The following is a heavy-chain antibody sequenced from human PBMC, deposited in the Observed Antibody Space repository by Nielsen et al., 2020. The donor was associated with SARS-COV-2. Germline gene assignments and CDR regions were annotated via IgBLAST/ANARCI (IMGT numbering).Heavy chain of an antibody. CDR1: GYSFTSYW. J-gene: IGHJ4*02. Sequence: KVSCKGSGYSFTSYWISWVRQMPGKGLEWMGRIDPSDSYTNYSPSFQGQVTISADKSISTAYLQWSSLKASDTAMYYCARSLAAAGIFDYWGQGTLVTVSS. D-gene: IGHD6-13*01. CDR2: IDPSDSYT. CDR3: ARSLAAAGIFDY. V-gene: IGHV5-10-1*04.